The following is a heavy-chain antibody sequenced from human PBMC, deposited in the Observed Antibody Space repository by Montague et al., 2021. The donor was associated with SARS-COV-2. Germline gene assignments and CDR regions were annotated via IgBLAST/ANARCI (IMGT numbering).Heavy chain of an antibody. J-gene: IGHJ3*02. V-gene: IGHV4-59*02. CDR3: ARESMNADAFDI. CDR2: FYSGGST. CDR1: GASVGSSD. Sequence: SETLSLTCTVSGASVGSSDWGWIRQSPGKGLEWIGYFYSGGSTDYNPSLKSRATISRDTSKNQFSLKGRSVTAADTAVYYCARESMNADAFDIWGQGTMVTVSS.